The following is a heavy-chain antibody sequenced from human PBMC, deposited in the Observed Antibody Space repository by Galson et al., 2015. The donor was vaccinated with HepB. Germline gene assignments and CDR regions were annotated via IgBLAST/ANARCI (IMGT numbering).Heavy chain of an antibody. J-gene: IGHJ4*02. CDR3: TRRYSSSSKGFDY. V-gene: IGHV3-73*01. Sequence: LRLSCTASGFTFSGSAIHWVRQASGKGLEWIGRIRGEADNYATVYAASVKGRFTIFRHDSKNTAYLQMNSLKTEDTAMYYCTRRYSSSSKGFDYWGRGTLVTVSS. CDR1: GFTFSGSA. CDR2: IRGEADNYAT. D-gene: IGHD6-6*01.